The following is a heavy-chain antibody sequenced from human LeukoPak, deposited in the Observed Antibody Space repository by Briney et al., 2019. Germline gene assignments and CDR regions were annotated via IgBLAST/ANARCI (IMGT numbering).Heavy chain of an antibody. Sequence: GGSLRLSCAASGFTFSSYAMSWVRQALGKGLEWVSAISGSGGSTYYADSVKGRFTISRDNSKNTLYLQMNSLRAEDKAVYYCAKDQRGEMSSTTSPGEDYWGQGTLVTVSS. D-gene: IGHD2-2*01. CDR1: GFTFSSYA. V-gene: IGHV3-23*01. J-gene: IGHJ4*02. CDR2: ISGSGGST. CDR3: AKDQRGEMSSTTSPGEDY.